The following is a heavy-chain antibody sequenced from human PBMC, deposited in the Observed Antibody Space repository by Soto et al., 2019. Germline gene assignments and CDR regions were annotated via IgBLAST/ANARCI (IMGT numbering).Heavy chain of an antibody. Sequence: PSETLSLTCTVTGGAISCYYWTWIRQSDGEGLEWIGRIYSSGSTNYNPSLKSRVTIPLDTSMNYFSLRLSSVTAADTAVYYCARGQRFSDWFDPWGQGTLVTVSS. CDR2: IYSSGST. V-gene: IGHV4-4*07. J-gene: IGHJ5*02. CDR1: GGAISCYY. D-gene: IGHD3-3*01. CDR3: ARGQRFSDWFDP.